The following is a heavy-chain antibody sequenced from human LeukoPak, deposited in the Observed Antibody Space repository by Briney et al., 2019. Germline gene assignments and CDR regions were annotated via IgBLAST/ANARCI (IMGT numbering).Heavy chain of an antibody. CDR2: ISGSGGNT. Sequence: QTGGSLRLSCAASGFTFSSYAMAWVRQAPGKGLEWVSGISGSGGNTYYADSVKDRFTISRDNSKNTLYLQMNSLRAEDTAVYYCATEKGDSPDYWGQGTLVTVSS. CDR1: GFTFSSYA. D-gene: IGHD3-16*01. V-gene: IGHV3-23*01. J-gene: IGHJ4*02. CDR3: ATEKGDSPDY.